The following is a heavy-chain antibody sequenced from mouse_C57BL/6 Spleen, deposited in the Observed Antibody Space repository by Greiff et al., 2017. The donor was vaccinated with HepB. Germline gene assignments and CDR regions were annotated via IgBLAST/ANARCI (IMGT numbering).Heavy chain of an antibody. J-gene: IGHJ2*01. V-gene: IGHV1-50*01. CDR1: GYTFTSYW. CDR2: IDPSDSYT. D-gene: IGHD1-1*01. CDR3: ARRGYYGPLDY. Sequence: VQLQQPGAELVKPGASVKLSCKASGYTFTSYWMQWVKQRPGQGLEWIGEIDPSDSYTNYNQKFKGKATLDVDTSSSTAYMQLSSLTSEDSAVYYCARRGYYGPLDYWGQGTTLTVSS.